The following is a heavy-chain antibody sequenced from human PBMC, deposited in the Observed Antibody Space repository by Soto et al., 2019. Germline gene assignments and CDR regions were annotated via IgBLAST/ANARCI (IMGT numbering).Heavy chain of an antibody. D-gene: IGHD1-26*01. Sequence: QVQLVESGGGVVQPGGSLRLSCAASGFTFSIYAMHWVRQAPGKALEWVALISYDGSTTFYADSVKGRFTISRDNSKSTMNMEMNSLSAEDTVVYFCAKDAKMYHYYNLGMDVWGQVHTVAVSS. J-gene: IGHJ6*02. CDR2: ISYDGSTT. V-gene: IGHV3-30*18. CDR1: GFTFSIYA. CDR3: AKDAKMYHYYNLGMDV.